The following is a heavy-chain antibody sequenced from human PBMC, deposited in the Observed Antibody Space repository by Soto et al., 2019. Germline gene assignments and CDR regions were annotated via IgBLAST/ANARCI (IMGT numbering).Heavy chain of an antibody. J-gene: IGHJ5*01. D-gene: IGHD7-27*01. V-gene: IGHV4-30-4*01. CDR3: ARGRYCLTGRCFPNWFDS. Sequence: SETLSLTCTVSGGSISSGDYYWSWIRQPPGKGLEWIGYIYYSGSTYYNPSFESRVAISVDTSKSQFSLNVTSVTAADTAVYFCARGRYCLTGRCFPNWFDSWGQGALVTVSS. CDR2: IYYSGST. CDR1: GGSISSGDYY.